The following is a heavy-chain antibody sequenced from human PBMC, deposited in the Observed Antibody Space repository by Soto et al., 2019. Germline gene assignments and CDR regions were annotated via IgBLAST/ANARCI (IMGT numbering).Heavy chain of an antibody. D-gene: IGHD2-21*01. V-gene: IGHV3-74*01. CDR2: IKSDGSGT. CDR1: GFTFSSYW. J-gene: IGHJ4*02. Sequence: EVQLVESGGGLVQPGESLTLSCAASGFTFSSYWMHWVRQAPGKGLVWVSRIKSDGSGTYYADSVKGRLTISRDNAKNTLYLRMNCLIVEDTAVYGCARGDGDRYYGNGYLGRLWGEVTLVTVSS. CDR3: ARGDGDRYYGNGYLGRL.